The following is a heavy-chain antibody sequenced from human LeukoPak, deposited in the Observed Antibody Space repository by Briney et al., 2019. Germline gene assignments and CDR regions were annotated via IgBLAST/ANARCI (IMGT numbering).Heavy chain of an antibody. CDR3: AKSWGSGTYTFDY. J-gene: IGHJ4*02. D-gene: IGHD3-10*01. Sequence: SGGSLRLSCATTGFTFSAYAMSWVRQAPGKGLEGVSTITGGGDATYHADSVMGRFTISRDNSKNTLSLQMNSLRAEDTAVYYCAKSWGSGTYTFDYWGQGILVTVSS. V-gene: IGHV3-23*01. CDR2: ITGGGDAT. CDR1: GFTFSAYA.